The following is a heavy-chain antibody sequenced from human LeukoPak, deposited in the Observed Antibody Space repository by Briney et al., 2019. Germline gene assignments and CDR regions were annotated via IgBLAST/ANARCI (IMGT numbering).Heavy chain of an antibody. J-gene: IGHJ4*02. D-gene: IGHD1-14*01. Sequence: PGGSLRLSCEASGFTLSNYFMSWVRQAPGKGLEWVANIAQDGNEKNYVDSVKGRFTISRDNARSSVYLQMNRLRAEDTAIYYCVRIGPEPGPRHYPAYWGQGTLVTVSS. V-gene: IGHV3-7*01. CDR1: GFTLSNYF. CDR2: IAQDGNEK. CDR3: VRIGPEPGPRHYPAY.